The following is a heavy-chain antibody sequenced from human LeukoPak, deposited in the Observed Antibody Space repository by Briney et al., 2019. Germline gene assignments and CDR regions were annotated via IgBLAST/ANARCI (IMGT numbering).Heavy chain of an antibody. CDR2: ISPGGGTI. CDR1: GFTFSDYH. Sequence: GGSPRLSCAASGFTFSDYHMNWIRQAPGKGLEWLSYISPGGGTIYFADSVKGRFTLSRDYAKNSLYLQMNSLTAEDTALYYCASGRDIAVAGPGGYFDHWGQGTLVTVSS. V-gene: IGHV3-11*01. CDR3: ASGRDIAVAGPGGYFDH. D-gene: IGHD6-19*01. J-gene: IGHJ4*02.